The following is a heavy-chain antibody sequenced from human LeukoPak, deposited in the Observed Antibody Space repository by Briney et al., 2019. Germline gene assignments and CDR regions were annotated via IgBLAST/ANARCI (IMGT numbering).Heavy chain of an antibody. Sequence: SETLSLTCTVSGGSISSSSYYWGWIRQPPGKGLEWIGSIYYSGSTYYNPSLKSRVTISVDTSKNQFSLKLSSVTAADTAVYYCARVAYYYGSGSYYPSPYFDYWGQGTLVTVSS. D-gene: IGHD3-10*01. CDR1: GGSISSSSYY. V-gene: IGHV4-39*07. J-gene: IGHJ4*02. CDR3: ARVAYYYGSGSYYPSPYFDY. CDR2: IYYSGST.